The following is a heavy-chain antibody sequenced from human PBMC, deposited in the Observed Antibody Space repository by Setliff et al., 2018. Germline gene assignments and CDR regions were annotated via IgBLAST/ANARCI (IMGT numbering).Heavy chain of an antibody. CDR2: IFYSGSS. CDR3: ARLPRTVTHFDY. J-gene: IGHJ4*02. CDR1: GVSIRSYY. D-gene: IGHD4-17*01. V-gene: IGHV4-59*01. Sequence: LSLTCTVSGVSIRSYYWSWIRQPPGKGLEWIGYIFYSGSSNYNPSLQSRVSISVDTSKNQLSLKLYSLTAADTAVYFCARLPRTVTHFDYWGQGALVTVSS.